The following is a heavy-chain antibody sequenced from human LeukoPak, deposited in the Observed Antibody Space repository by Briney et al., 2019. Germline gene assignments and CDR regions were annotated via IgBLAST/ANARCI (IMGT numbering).Heavy chain of an antibody. J-gene: IGHJ4*02. Sequence: AGGSLRLSCAVSGFPYSRFWVIWVREAPGKGLEWVANIKQDGSEKYYVDSVKGRFTISRDNAKNSLYLQMNSLRAEDTAVYYWSRVKVASDNWGQGTLGTVSS. CDR2: IKQDGSEK. CDR3: SRVKVASDN. D-gene: IGHD5-12*01. CDR1: GFPYSRFW. V-gene: IGHV3-7*03.